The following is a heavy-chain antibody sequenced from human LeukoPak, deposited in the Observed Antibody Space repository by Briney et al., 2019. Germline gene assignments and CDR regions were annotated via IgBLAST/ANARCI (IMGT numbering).Heavy chain of an antibody. D-gene: IGHD6-19*01. Sequence: GGSLRLSCAASGFTFRSYAVSWVRQAPGKGLEWVSAISESGGDTYYADSVKGRFTISRDNSKNTVYRQMSSLSTEDTAIYYCAKTTTGYSSGRYSGWPVDYWGQGTLVSVSS. CDR3: AKTTTGYSSGRYSGWPVDY. V-gene: IGHV3-23*01. J-gene: IGHJ4*02. CDR2: ISESGGDT. CDR1: GFTFRSYA.